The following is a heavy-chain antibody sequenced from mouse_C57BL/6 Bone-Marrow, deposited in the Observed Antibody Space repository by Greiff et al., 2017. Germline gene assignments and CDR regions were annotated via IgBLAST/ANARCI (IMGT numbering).Heavy chain of an antibody. CDR1: GYTFTSYG. Sequence: VQLQESGAELVRPGASVKLSCKASGYTFTSYGISWVKQRTGQGLAWIGDIYHRSGNTYYNEKFKGKATLTADKSASTAYMELRSLTSEDSAVYFCARRGFAYWGQGTLVTVSA. V-gene: IGHV1-81*01. J-gene: IGHJ3*01. CDR3: ARRGFAY. CDR2: IYHRSGNT.